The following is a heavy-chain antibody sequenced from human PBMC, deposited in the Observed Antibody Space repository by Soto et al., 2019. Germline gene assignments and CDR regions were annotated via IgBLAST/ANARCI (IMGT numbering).Heavy chain of an antibody. CDR3: AREKVAATDNWFDP. CDR1: GGSISSGGYY. V-gene: IGHV4-31*03. D-gene: IGHD2-15*01. CDR2: IYYSGST. J-gene: IGHJ5*02. Sequence: QVQLQESGPGLVKPSQTLSLTCTVSGGSISSGGYYWSWIRQHPGKGLEWIGYIYYSGSTYYNPYLKSRVTISVDTSKNQFSLKLSSVTAADTAVYYCAREKVAATDNWFDPWGQGTLVTVSS.